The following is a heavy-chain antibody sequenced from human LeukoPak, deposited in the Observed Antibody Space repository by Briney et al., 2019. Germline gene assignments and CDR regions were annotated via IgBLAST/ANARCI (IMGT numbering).Heavy chain of an antibody. J-gene: IGHJ6*02. Sequence: PSETLSLTCTVSGASISSYYWSWIRQPPGKGLEWIGYIYYSGSTNYNPSLKSRVTISVDTSKNQFSLKLSSVTAADTAVYYCAGTRDGYKTYYYGMDVWGQGTTVTVSS. CDR2: IYYSGST. CDR1: GASISSYY. D-gene: IGHD5-24*01. V-gene: IGHV4-59*01. CDR3: AGTRDGYKTYYYGMDV.